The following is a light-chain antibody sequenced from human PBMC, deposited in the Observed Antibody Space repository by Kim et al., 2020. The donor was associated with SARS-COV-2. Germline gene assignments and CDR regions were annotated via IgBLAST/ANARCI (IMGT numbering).Light chain of an antibody. J-gene: IGLJ1*01. CDR2: DVS. CDR1: SSDVGGYNY. Sequence: SELTQPASVSGSPGQSITISCTGTSSDVGGYNYVSWYQQHPGKAPKLMIYDVSKRPSGVSNRFSGSKSGNTASLTISGLQAEDEADYYCSSYTSSSTLGVFGTGTKVTVL. V-gene: IGLV2-14*01. CDR3: SSYTSSSTLGV.